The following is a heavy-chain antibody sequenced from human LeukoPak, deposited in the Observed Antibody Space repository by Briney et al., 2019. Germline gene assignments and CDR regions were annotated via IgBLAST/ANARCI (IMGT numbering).Heavy chain of an antibody. CDR3: ARGGIAAADLLGYFDY. D-gene: IGHD6-13*01. CDR1: GFTFSNYD. V-gene: IGHV3-30*03. Sequence: GGSLRLSCSASGFTFSNYDIHWVRQAPVKGLEWVAVISYDVSNKCYDGSNKCYADSVKGRFTISRDNSKNTLYLQMNSLGVEDTAVYYCARGGIAAADLLGYFDYWGQGTLVTVSS. J-gene: IGHJ4*02. CDR2: ISYDVSNKCYDGSNK.